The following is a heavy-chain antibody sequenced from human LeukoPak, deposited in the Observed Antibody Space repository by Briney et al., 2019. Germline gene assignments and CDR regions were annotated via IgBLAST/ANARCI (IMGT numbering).Heavy chain of an antibody. J-gene: IGHJ6*02. CDR3: ARDRYCSGGSCYSYYGMDV. V-gene: IGHV3-33*01. D-gene: IGHD2-15*01. Sequence: PGGSLRLSCAASGFTFGSYGMHWVRQAPGKGLEWVAVIWYDGSNKYYADSVKGRFTISRDNSKNTLYLQMNSLRAEDTAVYYCARDRYCSGGSCYSYYGMDVWGQGTTVTVSS. CDR1: GFTFGSYG. CDR2: IWYDGSNK.